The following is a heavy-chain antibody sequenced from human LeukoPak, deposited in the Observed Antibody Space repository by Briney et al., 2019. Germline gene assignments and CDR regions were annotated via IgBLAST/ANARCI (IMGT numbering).Heavy chain of an antibody. J-gene: IGHJ4*02. D-gene: IGHD2-15*01. CDR3: ARYTCSGGSCYSFYFDY. CDR1: GGSISSYY. CDR2: IYYSGST. Sequence: SETLSLTCTVSGGSISSYYWSWIRQPPGKGLEWIGYIYYSGSTNYNPSLKSRVTISVDTSKNQFSLKLSSVTAADTAVYYCARYTCSGGSCYSFYFDYWGQGTLVTVSS. V-gene: IGHV4-59*01.